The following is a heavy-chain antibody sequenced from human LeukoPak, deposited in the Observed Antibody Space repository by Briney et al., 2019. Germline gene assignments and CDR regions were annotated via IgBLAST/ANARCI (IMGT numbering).Heavy chain of an antibody. CDR3: ATANFLYCSSTTCLFDY. J-gene: IGHJ4*02. CDR1: GYTFTDYY. Sequence: GASVKVSCKASGYTFTDYYMHWVRQAPGQGFEWMGWINPTDGDTNYAQKFQGRVTMTRDTSISTAHMEVSRLRSDDTAVYYCATANFLYCSSTTCLFDYWGQGTLVPVSS. D-gene: IGHD2-2*01. CDR2: INPTDGDT. V-gene: IGHV1-2*02.